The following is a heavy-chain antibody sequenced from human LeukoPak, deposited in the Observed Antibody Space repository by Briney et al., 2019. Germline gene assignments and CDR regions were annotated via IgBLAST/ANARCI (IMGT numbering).Heavy chain of an antibody. J-gene: IGHJ6*02. CDR2: INLSGGST. Sequence: PGQGLEWMAIINLSGGSTDYTQKFQGRVTMTRDTSTSTVYMELSSLRSEDTAVYYCVRHNHMDVWGQGTTVTVSS. V-gene: IGHV1-46*01. CDR3: VRHNHMDV.